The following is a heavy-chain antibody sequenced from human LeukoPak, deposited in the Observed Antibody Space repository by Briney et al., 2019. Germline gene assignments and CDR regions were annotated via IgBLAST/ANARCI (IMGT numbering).Heavy chain of an antibody. CDR3: ARDNMIVGSAFDI. V-gene: IGHV4-39*07. CDR1: GGSISSSSYY. Sequence: PSETLSLTCTVSGGSISSSSYYWGWIRQPPGKGLEWIGSIYYSGSTNYNPSLKSRVTISVDTSKNQFSLKLSSVTAADTAVYYCARDNMIVGSAFDIWGQGTMVTVSS. D-gene: IGHD3-22*01. CDR2: IYYSGST. J-gene: IGHJ3*02.